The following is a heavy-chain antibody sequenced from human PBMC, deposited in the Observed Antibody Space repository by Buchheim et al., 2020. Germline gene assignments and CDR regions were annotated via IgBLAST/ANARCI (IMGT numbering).Heavy chain of an antibody. D-gene: IGHD3-22*01. CDR2: ISSSSSTI. J-gene: IGHJ4*02. CDR1: VFTFISYS. V-gene: IGHV3-48*01. CDR3: ARKPGMIVAFDY. Sequence: EVQLVESGGGLVQPGGSLRLSCAASVFTFISYSMNWVRQAPGKGLEWVSYISSSSSTIYYAYSVKGRFTISRDNAKNSLYLQMNSLRAEDTAVYYCARKPGMIVAFDYWGQGTL.